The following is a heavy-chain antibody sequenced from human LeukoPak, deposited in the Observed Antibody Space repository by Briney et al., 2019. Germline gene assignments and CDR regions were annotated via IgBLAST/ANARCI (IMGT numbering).Heavy chain of an antibody. CDR3: ARGRGDGYNFDY. CDR2: IYHSGST. J-gene: IGHJ4*02. V-gene: IGHV4-38-2*01. D-gene: IGHD5-24*01. Sequence: SETLSLICAVSGYSISSGYYWGWIRQPPGKGLEWIGSIYHSGSTYYNPSLKSRVTISVDTSKNQFSLKLSSVTAADTAVYYCARGRGDGYNFDYWGQGTLVTVSS. CDR1: GYSISSGYY.